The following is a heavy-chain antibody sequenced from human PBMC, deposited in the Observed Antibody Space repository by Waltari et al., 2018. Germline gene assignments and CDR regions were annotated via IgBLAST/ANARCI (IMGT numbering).Heavy chain of an antibody. J-gene: IGHJ4*02. CDR3: TIPSGTYDDY. V-gene: IGHV3-15*01. CDR1: GLTLATTW. CDR2: SRSKTDGGTI. D-gene: IGHD1-26*01. Sequence: EIQLVESGGGLLEPGGSLRLSCAASGLTLATTWMSWVRKGEGKGRGGVGRSRSKTDGGTIDYGEPVKGRFTISRDDSKNIVYLQLERLKSEDSGVYYCTIPSGTYDDYWGQGTLVTVSS.